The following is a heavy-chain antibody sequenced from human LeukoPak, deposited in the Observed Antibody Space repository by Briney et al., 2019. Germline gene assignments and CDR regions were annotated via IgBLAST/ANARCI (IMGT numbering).Heavy chain of an antibody. V-gene: IGHV4-38-2*02. CDR3: ARQSYSSSWYFDY. CDR1: GYSISSGYY. Sequence: PSETLSLTCTVSGYSISSGYYWGWIRQPPGKGLEWIGSIYHSGSTYYNPSLKSRVTISVDTSKNQFSLKLSSVTAADTAVYYCARQSYSSSWYFDYWGQGTLVTVSS. D-gene: IGHD6-13*01. J-gene: IGHJ4*02. CDR2: IYHSGST.